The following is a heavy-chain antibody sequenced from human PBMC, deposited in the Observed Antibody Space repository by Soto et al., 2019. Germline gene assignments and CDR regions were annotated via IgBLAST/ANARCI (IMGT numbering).Heavy chain of an antibody. CDR1: GFTFSSYA. Sequence: EVQLLESGGGLVQPGGSLRLSCAASGFTFSSYAMRWFRQAPVKGLEWVSAISGSGGSTYYADSVKGRFTISRDNSKNTLYLQMNSLRAEDTAVYHCARRGSGSYYDYWVQGTLVTVSS. D-gene: IGHD1-26*01. CDR3: ARRGSGSYYDY. V-gene: IGHV3-23*01. J-gene: IGHJ4*02. CDR2: ISGSGGST.